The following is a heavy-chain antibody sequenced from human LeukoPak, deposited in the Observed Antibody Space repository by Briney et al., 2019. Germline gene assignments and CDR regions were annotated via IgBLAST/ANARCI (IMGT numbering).Heavy chain of an antibody. D-gene: IGHD5-18*01. CDR3: GKTTVGYSSGQKPAWPVDY. J-gene: IGHJ4*02. CDR2: IFGSGGSP. Sequence: GGSLRLSCEASGFTFGSHAMYWVRQAPGKGLEWVAGIFGSGGSPHYADSVKGRFTISRDNSRNTVYLPINRLRADDTAVYYCGKTTVGYSSGQKPAWPVDYWGQGTLVTVSS. CDR1: GFTFGSHA. V-gene: IGHV3-23*01.